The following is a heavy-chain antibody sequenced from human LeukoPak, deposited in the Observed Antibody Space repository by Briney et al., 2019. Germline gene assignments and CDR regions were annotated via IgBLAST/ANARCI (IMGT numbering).Heavy chain of an antibody. D-gene: IGHD3-10*01. Sequence: GGSRRLSCLGSGFGFSNYWMTWLRQAPGEGLEWVANIKEDGSVTYYADSVKGRFTISRDNAKNSVYLQMNSLRVEDTALYYCATGRWFGEFAGSAFEDWGQGTLVTVSS. CDR2: IKEDGSVT. CDR1: GFGFSNYW. V-gene: IGHV3-7*01. J-gene: IGHJ4*02. CDR3: ATGRWFGEFAGSAFED.